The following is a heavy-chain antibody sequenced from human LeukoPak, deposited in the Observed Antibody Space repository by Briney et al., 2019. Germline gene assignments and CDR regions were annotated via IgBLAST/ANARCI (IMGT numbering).Heavy chain of an antibody. Sequence: GGSLRLSCAASGFTFSSYAMSWVRQAPGEGLEWVSAISGSGGSTYYGDSVKGRFTISRDNSKNTLYLQMNSLRAEDTAVYYCAKDGRSCSSTSCYGLFDYWGQGTLVTVSS. CDR3: AKDGRSCSSTSCYGLFDY. J-gene: IGHJ4*02. D-gene: IGHD2-2*01. CDR2: ISGSGGST. V-gene: IGHV3-23*01. CDR1: GFTFSSYA.